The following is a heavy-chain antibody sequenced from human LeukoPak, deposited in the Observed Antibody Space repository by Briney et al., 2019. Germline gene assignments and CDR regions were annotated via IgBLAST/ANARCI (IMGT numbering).Heavy chain of an antibody. Sequence: GGSLRLSCAAPGFTFSSYAMHWVRQAPGKGLEWVAVISYDGSNKYYADSVKGRFTISRDNSKNTLYLQMNSLRAEDTAVYYCARDLGAGYYNGPGDYWGQGTLVTVSS. V-gene: IGHV3-30*04. CDR1: GFTFSSYA. CDR2: ISYDGSNK. J-gene: IGHJ4*02. CDR3: ARDLGAGYYNGPGDY. D-gene: IGHD3-9*01.